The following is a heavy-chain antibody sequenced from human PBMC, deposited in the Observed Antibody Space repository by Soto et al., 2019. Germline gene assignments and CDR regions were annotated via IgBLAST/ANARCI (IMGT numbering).Heavy chain of an antibody. Sequence: SETLSLTCTVSGGSISSYYWSWIRQPPGKGLEWIGYIYYSGSTNYNPSLKSRVTISVDTSKNQFSLKLSSVTAADTAVYYCARSKYYYDSSGYYLAWWFDPWGQGTLVTAPQ. CDR2: IYYSGST. CDR1: GGSISSYY. V-gene: IGHV4-59*01. J-gene: IGHJ5*02. CDR3: ARSKYYYDSSGYYLAWWFDP. D-gene: IGHD3-22*01.